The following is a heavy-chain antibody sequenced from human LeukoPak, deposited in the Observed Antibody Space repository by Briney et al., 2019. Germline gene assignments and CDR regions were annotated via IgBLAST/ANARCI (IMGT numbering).Heavy chain of an antibody. Sequence: GGSLRLSCAASGFTFNTYAMHWVCQAPGKGLEWVAVISNDGTKTYSADSVKGRFTISRDNSKRTLYLQMNTVRTEDTAVYYCAKGEGGSSSWYDFYDFGMDVWGKGTTVTVSP. D-gene: IGHD6-13*01. V-gene: IGHV3-30*18. CDR2: ISNDGTKT. J-gene: IGHJ6*04. CDR1: GFTFNTYA. CDR3: AKGEGGSSSWYDFYDFGMDV.